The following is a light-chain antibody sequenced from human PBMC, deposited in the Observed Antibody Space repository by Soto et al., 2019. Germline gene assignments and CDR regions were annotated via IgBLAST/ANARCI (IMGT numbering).Light chain of an antibody. Sequence: QSALTQPPSASGSPGQSVTISCTGTSSDVMPYNYVSWYQQHPGKAPKLIIYEVNQRPSGVPDRFSGSKSGNTASLTVSGLQADDEADYYCSSYAGSTYFVFGGGTKLTVL. V-gene: IGLV2-8*01. CDR3: SSYAGSTYFV. J-gene: IGLJ1*01. CDR1: SSDVMPYNY. CDR2: EVN.